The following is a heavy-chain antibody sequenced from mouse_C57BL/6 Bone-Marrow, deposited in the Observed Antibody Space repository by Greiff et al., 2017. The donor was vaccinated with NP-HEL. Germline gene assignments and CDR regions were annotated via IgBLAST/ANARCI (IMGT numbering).Heavy chain of an antibody. CDR3: ARKERGYYYGSSWEGYFDV. D-gene: IGHD1-1*01. CDR2: LDPSDSYT. J-gene: IGHJ1*03. Sequence: QVQLKQSGAELVMPGASVKLSCTASGYTFTSYWMHWVKQRPGQGLEWIGELDPSDSYTNYNQKFKGKSTLTVDKSSSTAYMRLIRLTSEDSAVYYCARKERGYYYGSSWEGYFDVWGTGTTVTVSS. CDR1: GYTFTSYW. V-gene: IGHV1-69*01.